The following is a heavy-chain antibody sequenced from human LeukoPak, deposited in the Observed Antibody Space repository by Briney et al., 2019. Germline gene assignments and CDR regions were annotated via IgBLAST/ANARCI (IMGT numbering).Heavy chain of an antibody. D-gene: IGHD6-13*01. CDR2: ISSGSHHK. V-gene: IGHV3-21*06. Sequence: PGGSLRLSCAGSGFTFSRFSMIWVRQAPGKGVEWGASISSGSHHKSHAGSVKGRFTVSRDNDKNSLFLQMNSLRAEDTALYYCATRLTADSYEASDIWGQGTMVTVSS. CDR3: ATRLTADSYEASDI. J-gene: IGHJ3*02. CDR1: GFTFSRFS.